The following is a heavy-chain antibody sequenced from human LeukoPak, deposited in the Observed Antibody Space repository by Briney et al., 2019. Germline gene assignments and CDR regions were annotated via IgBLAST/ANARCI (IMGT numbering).Heavy chain of an antibody. J-gene: IGHJ4*02. CDR2: INKDGSEE. CDR3: AKSTERLRSQIDY. Sequence: GGSLRLSCAASGFTLNSYLMSWVRQAPGRGLEWVANINKDGSEENYLDSVKGRFTVSRDNAKNSLYLQMNSLRGEDTAVYYCAKSTERLRSQIDYWGQGTLVTVSS. D-gene: IGHD1-1*01. V-gene: IGHV3-7*01. CDR1: GFTLNSYL.